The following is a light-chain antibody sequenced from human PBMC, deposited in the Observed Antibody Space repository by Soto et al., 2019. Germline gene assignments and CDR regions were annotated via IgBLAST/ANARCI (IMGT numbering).Light chain of an antibody. V-gene: IGKV1-39*01. CDR3: QQSYTTPPIT. CDR1: QSISSY. CDR2: SAS. J-gene: IGKJ5*01. Sequence: DIQMTQSPSSLSASVGDRVTMTFGASQSISSYLNWYQQKPGKAPELLIYSASRLQSGVPSRFGGSGSGTDFTLTISDLQPEDFATYYCQQSYTTPPITFGLGTRLEIK.